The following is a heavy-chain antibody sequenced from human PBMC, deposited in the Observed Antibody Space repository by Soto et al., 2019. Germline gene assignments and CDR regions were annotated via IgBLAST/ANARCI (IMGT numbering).Heavy chain of an antibody. V-gene: IGHV4-39*01. D-gene: IGHD3-3*01. CDR3: ARHKINDFWSGYSYYYYMAV. CDR1: GGSISSGTSY. J-gene: IGHJ6*03. CDR2: IYYSGGS. Sequence: SETLSLTCSVSGGSISSGTSYWSWIRQRPGKGLEWIGSIYYSGGSYYNPSLKSRVIISVDTSKNQFSLKLSSVTAADTAVYYCARHKINDFWSGYSYYYYMAVWGKGTTVTVSS.